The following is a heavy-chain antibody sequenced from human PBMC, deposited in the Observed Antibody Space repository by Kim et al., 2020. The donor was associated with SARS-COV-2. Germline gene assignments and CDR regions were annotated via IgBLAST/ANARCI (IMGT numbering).Heavy chain of an antibody. CDR3: AKDTALSF. V-gene: IGHV3-23*01. J-gene: IGHJ4*02. D-gene: IGHD3-10*01. CDR2: RT. Sequence: RTHYADSVKGRLTISRDNSKNTLYLQMNGPTAEDTAIFYCAKDTALSFWGQGTLVAISS.